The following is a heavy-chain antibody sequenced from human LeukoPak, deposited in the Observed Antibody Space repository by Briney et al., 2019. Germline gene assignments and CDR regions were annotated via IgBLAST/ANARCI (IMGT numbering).Heavy chain of an antibody. CDR2: IYYSGST. J-gene: IGHJ5*02. V-gene: IGHV4-59*08. CDR1: GGSISSYY. Sequence: SETLSLTCTVSGGSISSYYWSWIRQPPGKGLEWIGYIYYSGSTNYNPSLKSRVTISADTSKNQFSLKLSSVTAADTAVYYCARHANSNYYGSGSYPKWFDPWGQGTLVTVSS. CDR3: ARHANSNYYGSGSYPKWFDP. D-gene: IGHD3-10*01.